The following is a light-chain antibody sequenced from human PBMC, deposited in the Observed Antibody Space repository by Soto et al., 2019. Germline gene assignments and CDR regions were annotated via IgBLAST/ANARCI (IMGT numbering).Light chain of an antibody. CDR2: RAS. CDR1: SSNIGSNY. V-gene: IGLV1-47*01. Sequence: QSVLTQPPSASGTPGQRVTISCSGSSSNIGSNYVYWYQQVPGTAPRLLMYRASQRPSGVPDRFSGSESGTSASLAISGLRSEDETDYYCAAWDDTLKGLVFGGGTKVTVL. CDR3: AAWDDTLKGLV. J-gene: IGLJ2*01.